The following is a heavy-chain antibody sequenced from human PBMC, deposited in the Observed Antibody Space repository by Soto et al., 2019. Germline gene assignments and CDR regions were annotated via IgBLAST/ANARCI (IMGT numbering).Heavy chain of an antibody. CDR2: VYPGDSDT. Sequence: WILQHPGKGLEWLGVVYPGDSDTRYSPSFEGHVTISVDKSVSTAFLQWNSLKASDNAIYFCARQSTSAPKDYWGQGTLVTAPQ. CDR3: ARQSTSAPKDY. D-gene: IGHD3-10*01. V-gene: IGHV5-51*01. J-gene: IGHJ4*01.